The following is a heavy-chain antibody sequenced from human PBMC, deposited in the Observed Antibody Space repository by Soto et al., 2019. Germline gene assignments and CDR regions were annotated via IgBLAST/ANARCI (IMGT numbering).Heavy chain of an antibody. CDR3: ATQRREGIDY. V-gene: IGHV6-1*01. Sequence: LSQTLSLTCVISGDSVSSNSAAWNWIRLSPSRGLEWLARTYYRSRWYNDYAVSVRSRITVNPDTSKNQFSLQLTSVTAADTAVYYCATQRREGIDYWGQGTLVTVSS. CDR2: TYYRSRWYN. D-gene: IGHD6-25*01. J-gene: IGHJ4*02. CDR1: GDSVSSNSAA.